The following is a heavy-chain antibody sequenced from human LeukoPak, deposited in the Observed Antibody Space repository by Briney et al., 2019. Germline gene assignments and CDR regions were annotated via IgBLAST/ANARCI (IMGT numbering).Heavy chain of an antibody. V-gene: IGHV3-7*01. CDR2: IKEDGSDK. CDR1: RFTFSNYW. Sequence: GGSLRLSCGASRFTFSNYWMAWVRQAPGKGLEWVANIKEDGSDKNYVESLKGRFTISRDNAKNSLYLQMDSLRAEDTAVYYCARDAGYGYDRFDYWGQGTQVTVSS. J-gene: IGHJ4*02. D-gene: IGHD5-18*01. CDR3: ARDAGYGYDRFDY.